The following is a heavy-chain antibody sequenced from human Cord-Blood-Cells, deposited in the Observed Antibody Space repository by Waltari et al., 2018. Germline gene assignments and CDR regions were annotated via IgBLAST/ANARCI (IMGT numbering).Heavy chain of an antibody. CDR3: ARDGDYFDY. J-gene: IGHJ4*02. V-gene: IGHV1-69*01. CDR1: GGTFSSYA. Sequence: QVQLVQSGAEVKKPGSSVKVSCTGSGGTFSSYAISWVRQAPGQGLEWMGGIIPIFGTAIYAEKFQGRVTITADDSTSTAYRERRSLRSEDTAVYYCARDGDYFDYWGQGARVTVSS. CDR2: IIPIFGTA. D-gene: IGHD2-15*01.